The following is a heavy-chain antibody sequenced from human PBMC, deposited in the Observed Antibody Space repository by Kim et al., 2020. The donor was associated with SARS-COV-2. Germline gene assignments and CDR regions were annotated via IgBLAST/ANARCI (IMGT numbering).Heavy chain of an antibody. CDR1: GFTFSNYE. CDR2: IDTAGDT. V-gene: IGHV3-13*01. D-gene: IGHD3-10*01. Sequence: GGSLRLSCAASGFTFSNYEMHWVRQVTGKGLEWVSGIDTAGDTYYAGSVKGRFTISRENAKNSLSLHLHSLRAGDTAVYYCARGDPYGSGSADFDFWGQGTLVTVSS. CDR3: ARGDPYGSGSADFDF. J-gene: IGHJ4*02.